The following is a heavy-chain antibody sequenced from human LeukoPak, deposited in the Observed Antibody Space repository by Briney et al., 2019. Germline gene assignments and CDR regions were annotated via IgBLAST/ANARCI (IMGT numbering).Heavy chain of an antibody. CDR1: GFTFSSYS. Sequence: GGSLRLSCAASGFTFSSYSMNWVRQTPGKGLEWVASISSSSSYIYYADSVEGRFTISRDNAKNSLYLQMNSLRAEDTAVYYCAREDIVATYDYWGQGTLVTVSS. V-gene: IGHV3-21*01. CDR2: ISSSSSYI. D-gene: IGHD5-12*01. J-gene: IGHJ4*02. CDR3: AREDIVATYDY.